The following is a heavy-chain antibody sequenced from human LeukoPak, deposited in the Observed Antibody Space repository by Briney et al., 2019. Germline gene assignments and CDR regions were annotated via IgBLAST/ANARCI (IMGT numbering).Heavy chain of an antibody. CDR3: LPLLSRPYVEDGFDI. CDR2: ISSSSSYT. J-gene: IGHJ3*02. V-gene: IGHV3-11*06. Sequence: PGGSLRLSCTASGFTFSDYYMSWIRQAPGKGREWVSYISSSSSYTKCADSVKGRFTISRDNARNSLYLQMNSLRAEDTAVYYCLPLLSRPYVEDGFDIWGQGTMVTVSS. D-gene: IGHD2/OR15-2a*01. CDR1: GFTFSDYY.